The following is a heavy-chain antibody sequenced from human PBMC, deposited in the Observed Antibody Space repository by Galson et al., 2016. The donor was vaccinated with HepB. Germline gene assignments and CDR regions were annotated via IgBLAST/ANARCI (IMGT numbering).Heavy chain of an antibody. CDR2: IYPDDSDT. J-gene: IGHJ6*02. CDR1: GYSFTSYW. Sequence: QSGAEVKKPGESLKISCKGSGYSFTSYWVAWVRQMPGKGLEWMGTIYPDDSDTIYSPSFQGHVTIPPDKSTRTAYQQCISLTTSDTALYYCARLLRHCTSARCYHYAMWVWGQGTTVTVSS. D-gene: IGHD2-8*02. V-gene: IGHV5-51*01. CDR3: ARLLRHCTSARCYHYAMWV.